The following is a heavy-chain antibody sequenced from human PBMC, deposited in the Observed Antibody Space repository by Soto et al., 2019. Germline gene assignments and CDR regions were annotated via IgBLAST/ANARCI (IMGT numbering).Heavy chain of an antibody. V-gene: IGHV3-53*02. J-gene: IGHJ3*02. D-gene: IGHD4-17*01. CDR3: ARVYGDYFTDAFDI. CDR1: GFTVSGNY. CDR2: IYSGGST. Sequence: EVQLVETGGGLIQPGGSLRLSCAASGFTVSGNYMSWVRQAPGKGLEWVSVIYSGGSTYYADSVKGRFTISRDNSKNTLYLQMNSLRAEDTAVYYCARVYGDYFTDAFDIWGQGTMVTVSS.